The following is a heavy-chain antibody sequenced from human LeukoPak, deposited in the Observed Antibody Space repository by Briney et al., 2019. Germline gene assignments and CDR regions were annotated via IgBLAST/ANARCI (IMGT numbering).Heavy chain of an antibody. CDR1: GFTFSSYA. J-gene: IGHJ3*02. V-gene: IGHV3-30-3*01. D-gene: IGHD5-24*01. Sequence: GRSLRLSCAASGFTFSSYAMHWVRQAPGKGLEWVAVISYDGSNKYYADSVKGRFTISGDNSKNTLYLQMNSLRAEDTAVYYCASEKRYGYNSDAFDIWGQGTMVTVSS. CDR2: ISYDGSNK. CDR3: ASEKRYGYNSDAFDI.